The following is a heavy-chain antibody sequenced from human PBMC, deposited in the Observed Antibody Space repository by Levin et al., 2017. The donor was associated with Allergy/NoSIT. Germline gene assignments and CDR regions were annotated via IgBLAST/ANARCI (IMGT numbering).Heavy chain of an antibody. Sequence: PGGSLRLSCAASGFTFSSYAMHWVRQAPGKGLEWVAVISYDGSNKYYADSVKGRFTISRDNSKNTLYLQMNSLRAEDTAVYYCARGSMPQLDYFDYWGQGTLVTVSS. J-gene: IGHJ4*02. V-gene: IGHV3-30-3*01. CDR3: ARGSMPQLDYFDY. CDR2: ISYDGSNK. D-gene: IGHD2/OR15-2a*01. CDR1: GFTFSSYA.